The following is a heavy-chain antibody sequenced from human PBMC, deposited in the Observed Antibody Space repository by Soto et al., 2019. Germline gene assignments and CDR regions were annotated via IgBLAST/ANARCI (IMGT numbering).Heavy chain of an antibody. J-gene: IGHJ6*02. Sequence: GESLKISCKGSGDSFNTYWIAWVRQMPGKGLEWMGVTHPGDSETRYSPSFEGQVTISADKSISTAYLQWSSLKASDTAMYYCARQGKDGHNQGYGMDVWGQGTTVTVSS. CDR3: ARQGKDGHNQGYGMDV. CDR2: THPGDSET. CDR1: GDSFNTYW. V-gene: IGHV5-51*01.